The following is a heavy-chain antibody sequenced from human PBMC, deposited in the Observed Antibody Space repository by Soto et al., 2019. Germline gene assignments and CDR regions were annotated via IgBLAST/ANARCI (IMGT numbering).Heavy chain of an antibody. J-gene: IGHJ6*02. CDR2: IYYSVST. CDR1: GGSVSSGSYY. V-gene: IGHV4-61*01. Sequence: QVQLQESGPGLVKPSETLSLTCTVSGGSVSSGSYYWGWIRQPPGKGLEWIAYIYYSVSTIYNRSLKSRGTISVDTSKNQFSLKLSSVTAADTAVYYCARGIEGWYQGRYYYGMDVWGQGTTVTVSS. D-gene: IGHD6-19*01. CDR3: ARGIEGWYQGRYYYGMDV.